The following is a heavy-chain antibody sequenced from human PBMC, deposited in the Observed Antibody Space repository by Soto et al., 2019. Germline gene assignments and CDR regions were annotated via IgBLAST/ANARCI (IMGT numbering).Heavy chain of an antibody. CDR1: GFTFSSYA. Sequence: LRLSCAASGFTFSSYAMSWVRQAPGKGLEWIGNIYYSGNTYYNPSLKSRLIISIDTSKNQFSLKVGSVTAADTAVYYCASSSLYGMDVWGQGTTVTV. V-gene: IGHV4-30-4*08. J-gene: IGHJ6*02. CDR2: IYYSGNT. CDR3: ASSSLYGMDV.